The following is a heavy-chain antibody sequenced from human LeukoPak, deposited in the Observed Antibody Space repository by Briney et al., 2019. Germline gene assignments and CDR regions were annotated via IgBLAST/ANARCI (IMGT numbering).Heavy chain of an antibody. Sequence: GGSLRLSCAASGFTFSNAWMSWVRQAPGKGLEWVGRIKSKTDGGITDYAAPVKGRFTISRDDSKNTLYLQMNSLKTEDTAVYYCTTADYYDSSGYDYYYHGMDVWGQGTTVTVSS. CDR2: IKSKTDGGIT. CDR1: GFTFSNAW. CDR3: TTADYYDSSGYDYYYHGMDV. J-gene: IGHJ6*02. V-gene: IGHV3-15*01. D-gene: IGHD3-22*01.